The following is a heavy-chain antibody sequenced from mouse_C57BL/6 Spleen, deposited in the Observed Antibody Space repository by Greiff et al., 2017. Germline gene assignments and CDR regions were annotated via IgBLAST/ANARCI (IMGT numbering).Heavy chain of an antibody. CDR3: ARSGGSSDPYAMDY. Sequence: QVQLQQPGAELVRPGTPVKLSCKASGYTFTSYWMHWVKQRPGQGLEWIGVIDPSDSYTNYNQKFKGKATLTVDTSSSTAYMQLSSLTSEDSAVYYCARSGGSSDPYAMDYWGQGTSVTVSS. V-gene: IGHV1-59*01. D-gene: IGHD1-1*01. CDR2: IDPSDSYT. CDR1: GYTFTSYW. J-gene: IGHJ4*01.